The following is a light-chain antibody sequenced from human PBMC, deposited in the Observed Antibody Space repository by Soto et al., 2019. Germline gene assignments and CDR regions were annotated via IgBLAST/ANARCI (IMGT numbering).Light chain of an antibody. CDR1: QRVSSN. CDR3: QQYNNWPPGT. Sequence: EIVMTQSPATLSVSPGERATLSCRASQRVSSNLAWYQQKPGQAPRLLIYGASTRATGIPARFSGSGSGTEFTLTISSLLSEDFEVYYCQQYNNWPPGTFGQGNKVEIK. V-gene: IGKV3-15*01. CDR2: GAS. J-gene: IGKJ1*01.